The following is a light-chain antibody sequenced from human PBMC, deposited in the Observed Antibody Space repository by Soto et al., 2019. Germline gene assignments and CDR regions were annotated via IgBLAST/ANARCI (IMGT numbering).Light chain of an antibody. CDR3: QQYYNYSPELSLT. V-gene: IGKV1-5*03. J-gene: IGKJ4*01. Sequence: DIQMTQSPSTLSASVGDRVTITCRASQSISSWLAWYQQKPGKAPKLLIYKASSLESGVPSRFRGSGSGTEFTLTITSLQPDDFATFYCQQYYNYSPELSLTFGGGTKVEIK. CDR1: QSISSW. CDR2: KAS.